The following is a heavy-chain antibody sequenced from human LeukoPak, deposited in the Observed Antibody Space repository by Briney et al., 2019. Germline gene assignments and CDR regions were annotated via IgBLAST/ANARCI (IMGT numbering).Heavy chain of an antibody. CDR1: GFTFSSYS. CDR3: ARTHSSGYYLPFDY. V-gene: IGHV3-21*01. CDR2: ISSSSSYI. J-gene: IGHJ4*02. D-gene: IGHD3-22*01. Sequence: PGGSLRLSCAASGFTFSSYSMNWVRQAPGKGLEWVSSISSSSSYIYYADSVKGRFTISRDNAKNPLYLQMNSLRAEDMAVYYCARTHSSGYYLPFDYWGQGTLVTVSS.